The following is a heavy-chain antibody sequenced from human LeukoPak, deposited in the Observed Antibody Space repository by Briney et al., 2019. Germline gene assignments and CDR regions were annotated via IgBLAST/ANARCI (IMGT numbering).Heavy chain of an antibody. CDR1: GGTFSSYA. CDR3: ARGGSYFRGL. D-gene: IGHD1-26*01. V-gene: IGHV1-2*02. CDR2: INPNSGGT. Sequence: ASVKVSCKASGGTFSSYAISWVRQAPGQGLEWMGWINPNSGGTNYAQKFQGRVTMTRDTSISTAYMELSRLRSDDTAVYYCARGGSYFRGLWGQGTMVTVSS. J-gene: IGHJ3*01.